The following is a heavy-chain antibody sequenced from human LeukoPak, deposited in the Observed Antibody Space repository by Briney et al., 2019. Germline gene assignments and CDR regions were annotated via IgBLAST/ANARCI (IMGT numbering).Heavy chain of an antibody. CDR2: IWHDGSYE. V-gene: IGHV3-33*06. D-gene: IGHD1-26*01. Sequence: GGSLRLSCAASGFTFSRYGMHWVRQAPGKGLEWVAVIWHDGSYEYYADSVKGRFTISRDSSKNTLYLQMNSLRAEDTAVYYCAKGGVGATSLDCWGQGTLVTVSS. CDR1: GFTFSRYG. CDR3: AKGGVGATSLDC. J-gene: IGHJ4*02.